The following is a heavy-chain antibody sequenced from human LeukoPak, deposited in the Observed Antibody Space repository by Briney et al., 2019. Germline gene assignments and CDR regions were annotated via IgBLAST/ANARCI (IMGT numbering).Heavy chain of an antibody. CDR1: GYTFTSYD. CDR2: MSPNSGDT. CDR3: ARGRRGYDSSGYYSEYFQH. V-gene: IGHV1-8*01. Sequence: ASVKVSCKASGYTFTSYDINWVRQATGQGLEWMGWMSPNSGDTGYAQKFQGRVTMTRNTSISTAYLGLSSLRSEDTAVYYCARGRRGYDSSGYYSEYFQHWGQGTLVTVSS. J-gene: IGHJ1*01. D-gene: IGHD3-22*01.